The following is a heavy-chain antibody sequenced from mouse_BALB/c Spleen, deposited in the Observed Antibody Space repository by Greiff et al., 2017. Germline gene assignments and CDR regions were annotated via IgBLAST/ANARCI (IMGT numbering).Heavy chain of an antibody. CDR1: GYSITSYYA. CDR3: ARGGNYGGNYFDY. CDR2: ISYSGST. D-gene: IGHD2-1*01. V-gene: IGHV3-2*02. J-gene: IGHJ2*01. Sequence: ESGPGLVKPSQSLSLTCTVTGYSITSYYAWNWIRQFPGNQLEWMGYISYSGSTSYNPSLKSRISITRDTSKNQFFLQLNSVTTEDTATYYCARGGNYGGNYFDYWGQGTTLTVSS.